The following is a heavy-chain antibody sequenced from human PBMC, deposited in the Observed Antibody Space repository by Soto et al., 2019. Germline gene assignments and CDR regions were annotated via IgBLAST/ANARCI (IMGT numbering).Heavy chain of an antibody. Sequence: QEKLVESGGGVVQPGRSLRLSCAASGFTFSAYGMHWVRQAQGKGLEWVTVISYDGSSKYYADSVKGRFIVSRDNSKNTLYLQMNSLRPEDTAVYYCAKVTFSGDYYYSYGMDVWGQGTTVTVSS. CDR2: ISYDGSSK. V-gene: IGHV3-30*18. CDR3: AKVTFSGDYYYSYGMDV. D-gene: IGHD1-26*01. CDR1: GFTFSAYG. J-gene: IGHJ6*02.